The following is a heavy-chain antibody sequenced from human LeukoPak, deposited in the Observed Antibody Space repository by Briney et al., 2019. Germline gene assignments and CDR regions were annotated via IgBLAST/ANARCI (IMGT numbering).Heavy chain of an antibody. CDR3: ARDSHYYGSGSSPLASYYGMDV. J-gene: IGHJ6*02. V-gene: IGHV3-48*02. Sequence: PGGSLRLSCAASGLTFSDYSMTWVRQAPGKGLEWVSYISSSSSTIYYADSVKGRFTISRDNAKNSLYLQMNSLRDEDTAVYYCARDSHYYGSGSSPLASYYGMDVWGQGTTVTVSS. CDR2: ISSSSSTI. CDR1: GLTFSDYS. D-gene: IGHD3-10*01.